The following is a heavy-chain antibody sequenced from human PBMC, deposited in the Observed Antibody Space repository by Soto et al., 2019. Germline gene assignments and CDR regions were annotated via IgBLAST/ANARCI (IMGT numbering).Heavy chain of an antibody. Sequence: GGSLRLSCAASGFTFSSYAMYWVRQAPGKGLEWVAFISYHGSNKYYADSVEGRFTISRDNSKSTLYLQMNSLSAADTAVYYCARNLFYYNFWSGYVPGYWGQGTLVTVSS. J-gene: IGHJ4*02. CDR3: ARNLFYYNFWSGYVPGY. V-gene: IGHV3-30-3*01. CDR2: ISYHGSNK. D-gene: IGHD3-3*01. CDR1: GFTFSSYA.